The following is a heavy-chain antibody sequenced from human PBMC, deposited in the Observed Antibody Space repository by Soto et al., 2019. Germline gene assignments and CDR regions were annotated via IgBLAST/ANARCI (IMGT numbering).Heavy chain of an antibody. CDR2: ISSGNSYI. V-gene: IGHV3-21*01. CDR1: GFTFSSYS. D-gene: IGHD3-9*01. J-gene: IGHJ4*02. Sequence: GGSLRLSCAVSGFTFSSYSMNWVRQAPGKGMEWVSSISSGNSYIYYADSVRGRFTVSRDNAKSSLYLQMNSRRAEDTAVYYCATQMDYNILTGYRPFDSWGQGTLVTVSS. CDR3: ATQMDYNILTGYRPFDS.